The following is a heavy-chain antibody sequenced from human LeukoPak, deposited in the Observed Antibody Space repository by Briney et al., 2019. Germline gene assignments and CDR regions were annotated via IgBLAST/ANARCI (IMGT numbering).Heavy chain of an antibody. CDR1: GGSFSGYY. CDR3: ARVTPYCTNSVCYTSSFDY. J-gene: IGHJ4*02. V-gene: IGHV4-34*01. Sequence: SETLSLTCAVYGGSFSGYYWSWIRQPPGKGLEWIGEINHSGSTNYNPSLKSRVTISVDTSKNQFSLKLSSVTAADTAVYYCARVTPYCTNSVCYTSSFDYWGQGTLVTVSS. D-gene: IGHD2-8*01. CDR2: INHSGST.